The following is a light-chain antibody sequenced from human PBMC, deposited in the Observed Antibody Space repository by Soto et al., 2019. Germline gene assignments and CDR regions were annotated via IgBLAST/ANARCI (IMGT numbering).Light chain of an antibody. V-gene: IGKV3-20*01. J-gene: IGKJ3*01. CDR1: QSVSSSY. CDR3: QQYGSSPFT. CDR2: GAS. Sequence: EIVLTQSPGTLSLSPGERATLSCRASQSVSSSYLAWYQQKPGQAPRLLIYGASTRATGSPDRFSGGGSGTDFTLTISRLAPEDFAVYYCQQYGSSPFTFGPGTKVDIK.